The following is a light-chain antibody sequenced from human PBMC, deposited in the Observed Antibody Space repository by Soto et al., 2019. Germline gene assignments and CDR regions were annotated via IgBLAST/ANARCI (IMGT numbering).Light chain of an antibody. V-gene: IGLV2-14*03. CDR3: VSYTNSDSWV. CDR2: AVS. Sequence: QSALTQPASLSGSPGQSITISCTGTNTDIGAYSRVCWYQQNPGKVPKLMIYAVSNRPSGVSNRFSGSKSGNTASLTISGLLSEDEADYYCVSYTNSDSWVFGGGTKLTVL. CDR1: NTDIGAYSR. J-gene: IGLJ3*02.